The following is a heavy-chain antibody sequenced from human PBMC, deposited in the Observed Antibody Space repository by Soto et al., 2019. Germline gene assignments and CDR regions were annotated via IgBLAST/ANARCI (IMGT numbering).Heavy chain of an antibody. CDR3: AIEPLRSGPLPLDAFYL. J-gene: IGHJ3*01. V-gene: IGHV3-53*01. Sequence: GGSLRLSCAASGFVVTDYYMSWVRQAPGKGLEWVAVFLIGGDTHYGESVKGRFTISRDNSKNTLYLQMNSLRAEDTAVYYCAIEPLRSGPLPLDAFYLWGHGILVTVSS. CDR1: GFVVTDYY. CDR2: FLIGGDT. D-gene: IGHD3-3*01.